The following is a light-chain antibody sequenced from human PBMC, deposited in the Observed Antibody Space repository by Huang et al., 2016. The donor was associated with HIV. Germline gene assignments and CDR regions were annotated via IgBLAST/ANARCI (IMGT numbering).Light chain of an antibody. V-gene: IGKV1-9*01. CDR1: QDISIN. CDR3: QQLNSYPIT. Sequence: IQLTQSPSSLSASVGDRVTITCRASQDISINLAWYQQKPGKAPKVLIYAASTLQSGVTSRLRGRVSGTYFSLTIATLQPEDVATYYCQQLNSYPITVGQGTRLDIK. CDR2: AAS. J-gene: IGKJ5*01.